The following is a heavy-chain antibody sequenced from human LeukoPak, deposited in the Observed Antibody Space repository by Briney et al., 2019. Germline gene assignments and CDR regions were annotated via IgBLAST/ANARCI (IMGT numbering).Heavy chain of an antibody. Sequence: SVKVSCKASGATFSSYTISWVRQAPGQGLEWMGRIIPILGIANYAQKFQGRVTITADKSTSTAYMELSSLRSEDTAVYYCARCIAAAGFAFDIWGQGTMVTVSS. CDR3: ARCIAAAGFAFDI. J-gene: IGHJ3*02. V-gene: IGHV1-69*02. CDR2: IIPILGIA. CDR1: GATFSSYT. D-gene: IGHD6-13*01.